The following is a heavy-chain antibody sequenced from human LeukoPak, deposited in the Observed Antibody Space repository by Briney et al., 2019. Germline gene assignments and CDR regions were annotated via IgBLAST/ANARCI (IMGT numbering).Heavy chain of an antibody. CDR3: AKKGGDCSPECKGYYAMDV. CDR2: ISSSGSTI. J-gene: IGHJ6*02. V-gene: IGHV3-48*03. D-gene: IGHD2-21*02. Sequence: PGGSLRLSCAASGFIFSSYEMNWVRQAPGKGLEWVSYISSSGSTIYYADSVKGRFTISRDNSKNTVSLQMNSLSLEDTAVYYCAKKGGDCSPECKGYYAMDVWGQGTTVTVSS. CDR1: GFIFSSYE.